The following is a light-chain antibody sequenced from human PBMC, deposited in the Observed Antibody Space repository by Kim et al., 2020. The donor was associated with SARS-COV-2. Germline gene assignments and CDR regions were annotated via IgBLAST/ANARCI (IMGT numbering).Light chain of an antibody. CDR2: DAS. CDR3: QQRSNWPRT. V-gene: IGKV3-11*01. J-gene: IGKJ1*01. CDR1: QSISNY. Sequence: SLSPGERASISCRASQSISNYLAWYQQKPGQAPRLLIYDASNRATGVPARFSGSRSGTDFTLTISSLEPEDFAVYYCQQRSNWPRTFGQGTKVDIK.